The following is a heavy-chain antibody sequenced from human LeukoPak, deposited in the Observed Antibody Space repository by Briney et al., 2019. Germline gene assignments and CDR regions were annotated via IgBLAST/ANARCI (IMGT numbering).Heavy chain of an antibody. V-gene: IGHV3-33*01. CDR2: IWYGGSNK. CDR1: GFTFSSYG. D-gene: IGHD3-22*01. CDR3: ARDRVRLNYYDSSGYYSHDAFDI. Sequence: GGSLRLSCAASGFTFSSYGMHWVRQAPGKGLEWVAVIWYGGSNKYYADSVKGRFTISRDNSKNTLYLQMNSLRAEDTAVYYCARDRVRLNYYDSSGYYSHDAFDIWGQGTMVTVSS. J-gene: IGHJ3*02.